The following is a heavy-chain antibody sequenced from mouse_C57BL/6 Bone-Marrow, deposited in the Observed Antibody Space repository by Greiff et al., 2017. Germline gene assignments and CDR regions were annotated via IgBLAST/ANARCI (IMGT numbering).Heavy chain of an antibody. J-gene: IGHJ1*03. CDR3: ARGTGVARYWYCEG. V-gene: IGHV1-75*01. CDR1: GYTFTDSY. Sequence: QVQLQQSGPELVKPGASVKISCKASGYTFTDSYINWVKQRPGQGLAWIGWIFPGGGSTYYNEKLKGKATLTVDKSSSTAYMLLSSLPSEYSAVYVGARGTGVARYWYCEGWGTGTTVTVSS. D-gene: IGHD1-1*01. CDR2: IFPGGGST.